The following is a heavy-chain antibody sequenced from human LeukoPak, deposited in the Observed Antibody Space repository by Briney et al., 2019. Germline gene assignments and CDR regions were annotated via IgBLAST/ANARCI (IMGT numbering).Heavy chain of an antibody. CDR2: MYKTGDT. J-gene: IGHJ6*03. Sequence: SETLSLTCTVSGGSIRSTSYYWGWIRQPPGKGLGWIGNMYKTGDTYYNSSLKSRVTISADTTRNLFSLNLTSVTAADTAVYYCARYYYHYYMDVWGKGTTVTVSS. CDR3: ARYYYHYYMDV. V-gene: IGHV4-39*01. CDR1: GGSIRSTSYY.